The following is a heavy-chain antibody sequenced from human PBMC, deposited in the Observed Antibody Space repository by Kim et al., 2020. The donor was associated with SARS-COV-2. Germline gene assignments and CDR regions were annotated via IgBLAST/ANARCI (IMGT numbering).Heavy chain of an antibody. D-gene: IGHD3-10*01. J-gene: IGHJ6*02. Sequence: GGSLRLSCAASGFTFSSYSMNWVRQAPGKWLEWVSSISSSSSYIYYADSVKGRFTISRDNAKNSLYLQMNSLRAEDTAVYYCATPGDRGTYYYYGMDVWGQGTTVTVSS. CDR3: ATPGDRGTYYYYGMDV. CDR1: GFTFSSYS. V-gene: IGHV3-21*01. CDR2: ISSSSSYI.